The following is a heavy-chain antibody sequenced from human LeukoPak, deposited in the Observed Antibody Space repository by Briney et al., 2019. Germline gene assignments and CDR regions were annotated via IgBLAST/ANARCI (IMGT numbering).Heavy chain of an antibody. V-gene: IGHV4-4*07. CDR3: ARELFSSSVHDAFDI. D-gene: IGHD6-6*01. Sequence: SETLSLTCTVSGGSISSYYWSWIRQPAGKGLEWIGRIYTSGSTNYNPSLKSRVTMSVDTSKNQFSLKLSSVTAADTAVYYCARELFSSSVHDAFDIWGQGTMVTVSS. CDR2: IYTSGST. CDR1: GGSISSYY. J-gene: IGHJ3*02.